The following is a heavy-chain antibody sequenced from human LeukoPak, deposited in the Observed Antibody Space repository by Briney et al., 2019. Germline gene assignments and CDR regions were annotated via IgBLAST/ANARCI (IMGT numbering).Heavy chain of an antibody. D-gene: IGHD5-18*01. CDR1: GFTFSSYG. V-gene: IGHV3-30*02. CDR2: IRYDGSNK. CDR3: AKDMSLAIGHGCIQDY. Sequence: GGSLRLSCAASGFTFSSYGMHWVRQAPGKGLEWVAFIRYDGSNKYYADSVEGRFTISRDNSKNTLYLQMNSLRAEDTAVYYCAKDMSLAIGHGCIQDYWGQGTLVTVSS. J-gene: IGHJ4*02.